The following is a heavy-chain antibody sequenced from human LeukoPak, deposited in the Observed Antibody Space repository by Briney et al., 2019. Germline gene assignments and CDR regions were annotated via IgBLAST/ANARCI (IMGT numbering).Heavy chain of an antibody. V-gene: IGHV4-39*07. D-gene: IGHD3-10*01. Sequence: SETLSLTCTVSSDFFSSVTDYWAWIRQPPGKGLEWIASGDYSEGTYYNPSLESRVAISADMSKNQISLKLSSVTAADTAVYYCAREEDGSGFDYWGQGTLVTVSS. CDR3: AREEDGSGFDY. CDR1: SDFFSSVTDY. CDR2: GDYSEGT. J-gene: IGHJ4*02.